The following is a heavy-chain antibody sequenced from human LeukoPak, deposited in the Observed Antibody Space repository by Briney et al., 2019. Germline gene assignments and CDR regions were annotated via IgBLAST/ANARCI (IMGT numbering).Heavy chain of an antibody. CDR3: AKWTLYYYDSSGLDY. J-gene: IGHJ4*02. D-gene: IGHD3-22*01. CDR2: ISGSGGST. CDR1: GFTFSSYG. Sequence: HPGGSLRLSCAASGFTFSSYGMSWVRQAPGKGLEWVSAISGSGGSTYYADSVKGRSTISRDNSKNTLYLQMNSLRAEDTAVYYCAKWTLYYYDSSGLDYWGQGTLVTVSS. V-gene: IGHV3-23*01.